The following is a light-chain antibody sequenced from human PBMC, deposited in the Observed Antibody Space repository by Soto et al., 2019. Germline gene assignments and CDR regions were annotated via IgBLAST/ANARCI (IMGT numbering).Light chain of an antibody. J-gene: IGLJ2*01. CDR3: CSYANSNTLL. CDR2: EVT. CDR1: SSDVGSYDL. Sequence: QSALTQPASVSGSPGQSITISCTGTSSDVGSYDLVSWYQQHPGTAPKLIIYEVTKRPSGVSNRFSGSKSGNTASLTISGLQAEDDSDYYCCSYANSNTLLFGGVTKLTVL. V-gene: IGLV2-23*02.